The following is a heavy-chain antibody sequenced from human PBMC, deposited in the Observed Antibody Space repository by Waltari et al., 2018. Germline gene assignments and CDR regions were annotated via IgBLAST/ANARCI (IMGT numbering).Heavy chain of an antibody. Sequence: QVQLVQSGVEVRKPGASVRVSCKASGYTFTGYYMHWVRQAPGQGLEWGGWINLNSGGTNYAQKFQGRVTMTRDTSLRTAYMDLRRLRSDDTAVYYWARERNEYSGLYVDYWGQGTLVTVSS. D-gene: IGHD1-26*01. CDR2: INLNSGGT. CDR1: GYTFTGYY. CDR3: ARERNEYSGLYVDY. V-gene: IGHV1-2*02. J-gene: IGHJ4*02.